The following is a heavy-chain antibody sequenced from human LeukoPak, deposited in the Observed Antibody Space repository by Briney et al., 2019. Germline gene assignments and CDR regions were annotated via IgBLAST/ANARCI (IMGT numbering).Heavy chain of an antibody. CDR3: ARGFWSGYSFDY. CDR2: ISSSGSTM. V-gene: IGHV3-48*01. CDR1: GFTFSSYS. D-gene: IGHD3-3*01. Sequence: GGSLRLSCAASGFTFSSYSMNWVRQAPGKGLEWVSYISSSGSTMYYADSVKGRFTISRDNAKNSLYLQMNSLRGEDTAVYYCARGFWSGYSFDYGGQGTLVTVSS. J-gene: IGHJ4*02.